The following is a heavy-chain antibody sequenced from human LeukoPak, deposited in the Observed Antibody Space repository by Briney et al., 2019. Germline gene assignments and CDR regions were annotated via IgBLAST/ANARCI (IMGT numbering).Heavy chain of an antibody. V-gene: IGHV1-2*02. CDR3: ARVELGQWLVLGGNDY. CDR1: GYTFTGYY. J-gene: IGHJ4*02. CDR2: INPNSGGT. Sequence: ASVKVSCKASGYTFTGYYVHWVRQAPGQGLEWMGWINPNSGGTNYAQKFQGRVTMTRDTSISTAYMELSRLRSDDTAVYYCARVELGQWLVLGGNDYWGQETLVTVSS. D-gene: IGHD6-19*01.